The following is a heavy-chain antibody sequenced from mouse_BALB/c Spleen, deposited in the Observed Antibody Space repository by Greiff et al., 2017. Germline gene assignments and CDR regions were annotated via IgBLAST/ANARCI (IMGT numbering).Heavy chain of an antibody. Sequence: QVQLQQSGPGLVQPSQSLSISCTVSGFSLTSYGVHWVRQSPGKGLEWLGVIWSGGSTDYNAAFISRLSISKDNSKSQVFFQMNSLPANDTAIYYGARMVYYYGSSLDDWGQGTTLTVAA. D-gene: IGHD1-1*01. CDR3: ARMVYYYGSSLDD. CDR1: GFSLTSYG. J-gene: IGHJ2*01. V-gene: IGHV2-2*02. CDR2: IWSGGST.